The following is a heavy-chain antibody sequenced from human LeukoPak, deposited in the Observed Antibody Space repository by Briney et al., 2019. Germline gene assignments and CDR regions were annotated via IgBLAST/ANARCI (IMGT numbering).Heavy chain of an antibody. CDR3: ARLKDAVTIFDC. CDR2: IKEDGSDK. V-gene: IGHV3-7*01. D-gene: IGHD4-17*01. CDR1: GFTFSNYW. Sequence: GGSLRLSCIASGFTFSNYWMSWVRQTPGKGLEWVASIKEDGSDKYYVDSVKGRFTISRDNTKNSLFVQMSSLRAEDTAVYYCARLKDAVTIFDCWGQGILVTVSS. J-gene: IGHJ5*01.